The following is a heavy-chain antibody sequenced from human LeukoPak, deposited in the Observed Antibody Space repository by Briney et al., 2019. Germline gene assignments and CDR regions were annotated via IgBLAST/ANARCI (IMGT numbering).Heavy chain of an antibody. CDR3: ARHALPRYASTQPFGA. J-gene: IGHJ5*02. Sequence: GESLKISCQVSGDDFSRSWIGWVRQVPGQGLDWMGIIFPEDSDTRYSPTFQARVTFSADKSTNTAYLHWDSLRASDTAIYFCARHALPRYASTQPFGAWDQGTLVTVSS. D-gene: IGHD2-2*01. V-gene: IGHV5-51*01. CDR1: GDDFSRSW. CDR2: IFPEDSDT.